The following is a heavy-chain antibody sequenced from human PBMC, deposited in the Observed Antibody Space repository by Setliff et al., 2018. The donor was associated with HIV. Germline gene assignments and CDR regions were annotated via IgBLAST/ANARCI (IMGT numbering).Heavy chain of an antibody. D-gene: IGHD1-1*01. CDR2: VQHSGRI. V-gene: IGHV4-34*01. CDR3: ARTRTTGNYYYGMDV. Sequence: KTSETLSLTCAVYGGSFSGYCWSWIRQPPGKGLEWIGEVQHSGRINYNPSLRSRVTTSVDTSKNQFSLRLRSVTAADTAVYYCARTRTTGNYYYGMDVWGQGTTVTVSS. J-gene: IGHJ6*02. CDR1: GGSFSGYC.